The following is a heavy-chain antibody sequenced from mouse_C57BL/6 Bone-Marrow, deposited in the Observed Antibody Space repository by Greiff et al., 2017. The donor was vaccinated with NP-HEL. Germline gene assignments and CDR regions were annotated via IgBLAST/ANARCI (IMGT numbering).Heavy chain of an antibody. V-gene: IGHV14-4*01. J-gene: IGHJ4*01. Sequence: DVKLQESGAELVRPGASVKLSCTASGFNIKDDYMHWVKQRPEQGLEWIGWIDPENGDTEYASKFQGKATITADTSSNTAYLQLSSLTSEDTAVYYCTTVTTLYYYAMDYWGQGTSVTVSS. CDR3: TTVTTLYYYAMDY. CDR2: IDPENGDT. D-gene: IGHD2-1*01. CDR1: GFNIKDDY.